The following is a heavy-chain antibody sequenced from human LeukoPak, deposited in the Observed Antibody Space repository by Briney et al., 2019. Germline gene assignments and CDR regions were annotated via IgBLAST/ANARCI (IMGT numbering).Heavy chain of an antibody. J-gene: IGHJ5*02. CDR2: ISSSSSTV. D-gene: IGHD6-13*01. CDR3: ARVWKGIAANADA. Sequence: GGSLRLSCAASGFTFSSYSMNWVRQAPGKGLEWVSYISSSSSTVYYADSVKGRFTISRDNAKNSLYLQMNSLRAEDTAVYYCARVWKGIAANADAWGQGTLVTVSS. V-gene: IGHV3-48*04. CDR1: GFTFSSYS.